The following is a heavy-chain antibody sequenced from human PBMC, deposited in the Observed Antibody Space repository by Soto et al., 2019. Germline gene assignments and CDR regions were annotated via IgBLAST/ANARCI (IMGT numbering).Heavy chain of an antibody. J-gene: IGHJ3*02. Sequence: QLQLQESGPGLVKPSETLSLTCTVSGGSISSSSYYWGWIRQPPGKGLEWIGSIYYSGSTYYNPSLKSRVTISVDTSKNQFSLKLSSVTAADTAVYYCARHWQDRWYRRSDAFDIWGQGTMVTVSS. CDR3: ARHWQDRWYRRSDAFDI. D-gene: IGHD6-6*01. V-gene: IGHV4-39*01. CDR1: GGSISSSSYY. CDR2: IYYSGST.